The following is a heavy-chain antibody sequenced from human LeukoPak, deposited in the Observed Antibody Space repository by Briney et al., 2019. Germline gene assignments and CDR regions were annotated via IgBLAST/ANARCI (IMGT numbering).Heavy chain of an antibody. CDR1: GYTFTNYA. J-gene: IGHJ4*02. CDR3: ARDPAPLGY. V-gene: IGHV7-4-1*02. CDR2: INTNTGNP. Sequence: GASVKDSCKASGYTFTNYAINRVRPAPGQGREWMGWINTNTGNPTYAQGFTGRFVFSLDTSVSTAYLQISSLKAEDTAVYYCARDPAPLGYWGQGTLVTVSS.